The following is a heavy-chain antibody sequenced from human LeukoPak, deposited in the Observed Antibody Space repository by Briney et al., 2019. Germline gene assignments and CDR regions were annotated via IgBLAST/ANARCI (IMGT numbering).Heavy chain of an antibody. D-gene: IGHD3-3*01. V-gene: IGHV3-23*01. J-gene: IGHJ4*02. CDR1: GFTFTSYA. Sequence: PGGSLRLSCVASGFTFTSYAMSWVRQAPGKGLEWVAIFSSSGVRTYYADSVKGRFTISRDNSKNTLYLQMNSLRAEDTAVYYCAKPASITIFGVAAPPRDWGQGTLVTVSS. CDR3: AKPASITIFGVAAPPRD. CDR2: FSSSGVRT.